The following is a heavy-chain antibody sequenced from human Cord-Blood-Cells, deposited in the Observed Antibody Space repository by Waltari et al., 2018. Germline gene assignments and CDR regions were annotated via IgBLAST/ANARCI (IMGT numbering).Heavy chain of an antibody. Sequence: QVQLVQSGAEVKKPGASVKVSCKVSGYTLTELSMHWVRQAPGNGLEWMGGFDPEDGETSYAQKFQGRVTMTEDTSTDTAYMELSSLRSEDTAVYYCATVAYYYDSSGYLWLYYFDYWGQGTLVTVSS. D-gene: IGHD3-22*01. CDR3: ATVAYYYDSSGYLWLYYFDY. CDR1: GYTLTELS. CDR2: FDPEDGET. V-gene: IGHV1-24*01. J-gene: IGHJ4*02.